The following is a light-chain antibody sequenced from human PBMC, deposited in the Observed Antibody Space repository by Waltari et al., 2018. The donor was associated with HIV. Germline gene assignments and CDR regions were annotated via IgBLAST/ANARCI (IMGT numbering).Light chain of an antibody. V-gene: IGLV2-8*01. CDR3: TSYAGRNIFV. Sequence: HSALLQPPTAPGSPGPPVTLSCTAQTSAVAVYNLVSWYQPHPGKAPILMYTEVFRRPSGVPDRFSGSKAGNAASLTVSGLQAEDEADYYGTSYAGRNIFVFGGGTKLTVL. J-gene: IGLJ2*01. CDR1: TSAVAVYNL. CDR2: EVF.